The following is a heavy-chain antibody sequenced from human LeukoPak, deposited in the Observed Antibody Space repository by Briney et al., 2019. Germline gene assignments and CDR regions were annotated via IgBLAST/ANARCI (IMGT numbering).Heavy chain of an antibody. CDR3: ARESSSGSNPHLYYYYYYYMDV. CDR1: GGSISSGSYY. CDR2: IYTSGST. J-gene: IGHJ6*03. Sequence: SETLSLTCTVSGGSISSGSYYWSWIRQPAGKGLEWIGRIYTSGSTNYNPSLKSRVTISVDTSKNQFSLKLSSVTAADTAVYYCARESSSGSNPHLYYYYYYYMDVWGKGTTVTISS. D-gene: IGHD3-22*01. V-gene: IGHV4-61*02.